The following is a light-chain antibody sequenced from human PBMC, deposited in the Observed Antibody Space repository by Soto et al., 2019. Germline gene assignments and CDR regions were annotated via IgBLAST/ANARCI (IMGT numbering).Light chain of an antibody. CDR3: QSYDSSLSGSGV. CDR1: SSNIGAGYD. V-gene: IGLV1-40*01. CDR2: ANN. Sequence: QSVLTQPPSVSGAPGQRVTISCSGSSSNIGAGYDVHWYQQLPGTAPKLLISANNIRPSGVPDRFSGSKSGTSASLAITGLQAEAEADYYCQSYDSSLSGSGVFGGGTKLTVL. J-gene: IGLJ3*02.